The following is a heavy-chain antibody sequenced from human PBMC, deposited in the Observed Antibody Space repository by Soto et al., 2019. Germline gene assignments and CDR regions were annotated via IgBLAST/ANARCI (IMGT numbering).Heavy chain of an antibody. CDR2: IIPIFVRA. J-gene: IGHJ3*02. D-gene: IGHD3-3*01. CDR1: GGTFNIYI. Sequence: QVHLVQSGAELRKPGSSVKVSCKASGGTFNIYILSLLRQAPGQGLEWMGGIIPIFVRAIYAQKFQDRLTITADGSTITAYMELSSLRSEDTAIYYSARRLATYDSFDIWGHGTMVTVSS. V-gene: IGHV1-69*12. CDR3: ARRLATYDSFDI.